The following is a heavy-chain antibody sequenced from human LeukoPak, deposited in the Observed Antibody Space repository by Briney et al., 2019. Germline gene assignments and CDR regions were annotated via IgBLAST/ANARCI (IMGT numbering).Heavy chain of an antibody. V-gene: IGHV1-2*02. J-gene: IGHJ5*02. CDR1: GYTFTGYY. Sequence: GASVKVSCKASGYTFTGYYMHWVRQATGQGLEWMGWINPNSGGTNYAQKFQGRVTMTRDTSISTAYMELSRLRSDDTAVYYCARSHGGITIRNWFDPWGQGTLVTVSS. CDR3: ARSHGGITIRNWFDP. D-gene: IGHD3-3*01. CDR2: INPNSGGT.